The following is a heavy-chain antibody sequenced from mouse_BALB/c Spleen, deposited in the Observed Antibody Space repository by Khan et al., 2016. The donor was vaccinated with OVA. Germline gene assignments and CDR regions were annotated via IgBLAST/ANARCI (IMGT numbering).Heavy chain of an antibody. CDR1: GFSLTDYG. Sequence: VKLLESGPGLVAPSQSLSLTCTISGFSLTDYGVHWVRQPPGKGLEWLVVLWSDGSTAYNSALKSRLSIIKDNSKSQIFLKMNSLQTDDTAMYYCARQPYYHYYIMDYWGQGTSVTVSS. CDR2: LWSDGST. V-gene: IGHV2-6-1*01. J-gene: IGHJ4*01. D-gene: IGHD2-10*01. CDR3: ARQPYYHYYIMDY.